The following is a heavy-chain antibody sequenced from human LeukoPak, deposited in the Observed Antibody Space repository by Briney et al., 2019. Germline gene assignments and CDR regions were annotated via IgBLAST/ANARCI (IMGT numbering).Heavy chain of an antibody. Sequence: PGRSLRLSCAASGFTFSSYGMHWVRQAPGKGLEWVAVIWYDGSNKYYADSVKGRFTISRDNSKNTLYLQMNSLRAEDTAVYYCACDSTSDAFDIWGQGTMVTVSS. CDR1: GFTFSSYG. CDR2: IWYDGSNK. J-gene: IGHJ3*02. CDR3: ACDSTSDAFDI. D-gene: IGHD2-2*01. V-gene: IGHV3-33*01.